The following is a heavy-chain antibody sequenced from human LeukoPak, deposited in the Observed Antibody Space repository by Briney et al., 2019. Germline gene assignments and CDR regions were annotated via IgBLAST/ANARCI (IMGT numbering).Heavy chain of an antibody. CDR2: IYYSGST. D-gene: IGHD1-7*01. CDR1: GGSISSGGYY. J-gene: IGHJ4*02. Sequence: SQTLSLTCTVSGGSISSGGYYWSWIRQHPGKGLEWIGYIYYSGSTYYNPSLKSRVTISVDTSKNQFSLKLSSVTAADTAVYYCARRRITGTTGDFDYWGQGTLVTVSS. V-gene: IGHV4-31*03. CDR3: ARRRITGTTGDFDY.